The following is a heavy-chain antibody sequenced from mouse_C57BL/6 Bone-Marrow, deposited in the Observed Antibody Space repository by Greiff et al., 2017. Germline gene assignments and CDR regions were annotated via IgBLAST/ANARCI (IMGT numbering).Heavy chain of an antibody. CDR3: ARKGRRYLYFDY. V-gene: IGHV1-69*01. J-gene: IGHJ2*01. CDR1: GYTFTTYR. D-gene: IGHD2-14*01. CDR2: FDPSDSYT. Sequence: QVHVKQPGAELVMPGASVKLSCKASGYTFTTYRMHWVKQRPGQGLEWIGEFDPSDSYTNYNQTFKGKSTLTVDKSSSTAYMQLSRLTSEDSAVYFCARKGRRYLYFDYWGQGTTLTVS.